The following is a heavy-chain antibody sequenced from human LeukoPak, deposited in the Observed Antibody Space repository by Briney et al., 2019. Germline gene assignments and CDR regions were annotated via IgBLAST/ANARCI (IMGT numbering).Heavy chain of an antibody. D-gene: IGHD6-13*01. CDR2: INHSGST. Sequence: WIGEINHSGSTNYNPSLKSRVTISVDTSKNQFSLKLSSVTAADTAVYYCASGSRGWFDPWGQGTLVTVSS. CDR3: ASGSRGWFDP. V-gene: IGHV4-34*01. J-gene: IGHJ5*02.